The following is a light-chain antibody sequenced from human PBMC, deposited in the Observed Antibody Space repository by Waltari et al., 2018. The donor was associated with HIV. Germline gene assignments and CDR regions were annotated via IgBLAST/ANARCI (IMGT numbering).Light chain of an antibody. CDR3: QQYNSYSWT. CDR2: KAS. Sequence: DIQMTQSPSTLSASVGDRVTITCRASQSISSWLAWYQQKSGKAPKLLIYKASSLKSVVPSRFSGSGSGTEFTLTINSLQPDDFATYYCQQYNSYSWTFGQVTKVEIK. CDR1: QSISSW. J-gene: IGKJ1*01. V-gene: IGKV1-5*03.